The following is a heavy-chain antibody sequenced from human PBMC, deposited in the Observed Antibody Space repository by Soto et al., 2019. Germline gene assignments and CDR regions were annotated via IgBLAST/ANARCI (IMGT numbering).Heavy chain of an antibody. V-gene: IGHV3-53*01. CDR1: GFAVISIY. D-gene: IGHD6-19*01. CDR3: VQTTGWPGFDF. Sequence: EVQLVESGGGLIQPGGSLRLSCAASGFAVISIYMTWVRQAPGKGLEWVSVIYGGGTTYYADSVKGRFTISRDTSKNTLYLQMNSLRAEDTAVYYCVQTTGWPGFDFWGQGTLVTVSS. J-gene: IGHJ4*02. CDR2: IYGGGTT.